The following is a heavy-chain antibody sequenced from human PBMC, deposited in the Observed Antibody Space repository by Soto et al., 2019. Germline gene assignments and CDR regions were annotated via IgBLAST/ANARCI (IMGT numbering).Heavy chain of an antibody. CDR2: SSHSGST. D-gene: IGHD4-17*01. J-gene: IGHJ6*02. CDR3: ARHMTTRTRDYYYAMDV. CDR1: GGSTSSYY. Sequence: SESLSLTCTVSGGSTSSYYWSWIRQPPGKGLEWIGYSSHSGSTSYNPSLKSRVTISVDTSKSQFSLKLSSVTAADTAFYYCARHMTTRTRDYYYAMDVWGQGTTVTVSS. V-gene: IGHV4-59*01.